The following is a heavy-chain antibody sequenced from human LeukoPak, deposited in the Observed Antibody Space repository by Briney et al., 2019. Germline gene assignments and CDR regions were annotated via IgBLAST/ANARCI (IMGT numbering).Heavy chain of an antibody. J-gene: IGHJ6*03. V-gene: IGHV1-46*01. CDR2: IKPSAGSA. D-gene: IGHD6-19*01. Sequence: ASVKVSCTASGYTFTSYYIHCVRQAPGQGLEWMGVIKPSAGSAGYAQKFQGRVTMTRDMSTSTVYMELSSLRSEDTAVYYCARAFGRYSSGWNYYYNMDVWGKGTTVTVSS. CDR1: GYTFTSYY. CDR3: ARAFGRYSSGWNYYYNMDV.